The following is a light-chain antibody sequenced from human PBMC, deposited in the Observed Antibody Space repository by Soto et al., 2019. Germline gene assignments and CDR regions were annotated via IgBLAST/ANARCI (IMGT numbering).Light chain of an antibody. V-gene: IGKV1-5*01. CDR3: QQYNTYSRT. CDR1: QSINSW. J-gene: IGKJ1*01. CDR2: DAS. Sequence: DMQWTQSPSTLSVYVRDRVTTTFRASQSINSWLAWYQQKPGKAPNLLIYDASSLESGVPSRFSGNGSGTEFTLTISSLQPDDFATYYCQQYNTYSRTFGQGTKVDIK.